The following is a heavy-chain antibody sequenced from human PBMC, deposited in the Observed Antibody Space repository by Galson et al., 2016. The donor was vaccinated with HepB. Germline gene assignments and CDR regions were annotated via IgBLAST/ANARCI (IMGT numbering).Heavy chain of an antibody. J-gene: IGHJ4*02. Sequence: SLRLSCAASGFTLSSNAMSWLRQAPGKGLEWVSAISSGCDYTYYADSVKGRFTVSRDNSKNTLYLQMSSLRAEDTAVYYCARRITVAGTLDYWGQGTLVTVSS. CDR3: ARRITVAGTLDY. CDR1: GFTLSSNA. V-gene: IGHV3-23*01. CDR2: ISSGCDYT. D-gene: IGHD6-19*01.